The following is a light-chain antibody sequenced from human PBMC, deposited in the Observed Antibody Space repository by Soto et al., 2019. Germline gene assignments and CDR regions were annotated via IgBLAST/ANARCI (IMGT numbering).Light chain of an antibody. Sequence: AIRMTQSPSSFSASTGDRVTITCRASQGISSYLTWYQQKPGKAPMLLIYAGSTLQSEGTSRFSGSGSGTYCTLPGSCQQYDDFANDYCQQDDSYPVTFGGGTKLEIK. J-gene: IGKJ4*01. CDR2: AGS. CDR3: QQDDSYPVT. V-gene: IGKV1-8*01. CDR1: QGISSY.